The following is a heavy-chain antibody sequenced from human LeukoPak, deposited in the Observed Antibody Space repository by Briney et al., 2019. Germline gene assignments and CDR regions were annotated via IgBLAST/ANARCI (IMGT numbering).Heavy chain of an antibody. CDR1: GWSFSGYY. D-gene: IGHD3-10*01. CDR2: IDHSGST. Sequence: NPSETLSLTCAVYGWSFSGYYWSWIRQPPGKGLEWIGEIDHSGSTNYNPSLKSRATISVDTSKNQFSLKLSSVTAADTAVYYCARLAYGSGSYHYWGQGTLVTVSS. J-gene: IGHJ4*02. CDR3: ARLAYGSGSYHY. V-gene: IGHV4-34*01.